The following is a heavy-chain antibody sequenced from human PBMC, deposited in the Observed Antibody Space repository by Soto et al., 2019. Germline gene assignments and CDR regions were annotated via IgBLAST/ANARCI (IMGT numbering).Heavy chain of an antibody. CDR1: GYTFTSYY. Sequence: GASVKVSCKASGYTFTSYYMHWVRQAPGQGLEWMGIINPSGGSTSYAQKFQGRVTMTRDTSTSTVYMELSSLRSEDTAVYYYARVGGLLWFGEGYYGMDVWGQGTTVTVSS. CDR3: ARVGGLLWFGEGYYGMDV. J-gene: IGHJ6*02. V-gene: IGHV1-46*01. D-gene: IGHD3-10*01. CDR2: INPSGGST.